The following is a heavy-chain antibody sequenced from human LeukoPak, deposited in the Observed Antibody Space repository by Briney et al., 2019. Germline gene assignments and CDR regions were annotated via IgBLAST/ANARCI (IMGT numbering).Heavy chain of an antibody. CDR1: GFTFSSYA. CDR3: AKEREYCSSTSCYRYWFDP. CDR2: ISSSGGST. V-gene: IGHV3-23*01. Sequence: PGGSLRLSCAASGFTFSSYAMSWVRQAPGKGLEWVSAISSSGGSTYYADSVKGRFTISRDNSKNTLYLQMNSLRAEDTAVYYCAKEREYCSSTSCYRYWFDPWGQGTLVTVSS. D-gene: IGHD2-2*01. J-gene: IGHJ5*02.